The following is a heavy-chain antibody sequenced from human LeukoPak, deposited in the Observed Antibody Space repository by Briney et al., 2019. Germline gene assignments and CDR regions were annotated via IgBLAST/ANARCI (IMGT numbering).Heavy chain of an antibody. D-gene: IGHD2-15*01. J-gene: IGHJ6*04. CDR3: ASLPRYCSGNSCSGMDV. CDR1: GYLISNGYY. CDR2: IYHSGST. V-gene: IGHV4-38-2*01. Sequence: PSETLPLTCAVSGYLISNGYYWGWVRQPPGKGLEWIGSIYHSGSTYYSPSLKSRVSMSVDTSKNQFSLNLSSLTAADTAMYYCASLPRYCSGNSCSGMDVWGKGTTVTVSS.